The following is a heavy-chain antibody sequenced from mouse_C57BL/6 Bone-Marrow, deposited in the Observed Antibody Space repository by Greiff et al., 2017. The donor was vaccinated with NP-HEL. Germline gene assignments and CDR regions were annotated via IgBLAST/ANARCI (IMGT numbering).Heavy chain of an antibody. CDR2: IWSGGST. CDR3: AKNWGLRGYFDV. Sequence: QVQLQQSGPGLVQPSQSLSITCTVSGFSLTSYGVHWVRQPPGKGLEWLGVIWSGGSTDYNAAFISRLSISKDNSKSQVFFKMNSLQADDTARYYCAKNWGLRGYFDVWGTGTTVTVSS. D-gene: IGHD2-4*01. V-gene: IGHV2-4*01. J-gene: IGHJ1*03. CDR1: GFSLTSYG.